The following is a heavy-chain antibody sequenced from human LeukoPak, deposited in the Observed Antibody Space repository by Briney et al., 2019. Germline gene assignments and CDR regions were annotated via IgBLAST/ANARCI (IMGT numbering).Heavy chain of an antibody. Sequence: PSQTLSLTCTVSGGSISSDGFYWSWVRQHPGKGLEWIGYISYSGSTYYNPSLKSRVSVSLDTSKSQFSLKLTSVTAADTAVCLCARGPSYCDFWGQGTLVTVSS. CDR3: ARGPSYCDF. CDR2: ISYSGST. CDR1: GGSISSDGFY. J-gene: IGHJ4*02. V-gene: IGHV4-31*03.